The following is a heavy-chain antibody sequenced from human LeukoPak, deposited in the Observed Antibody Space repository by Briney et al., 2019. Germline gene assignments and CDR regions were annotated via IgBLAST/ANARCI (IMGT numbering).Heavy chain of an antibody. J-gene: IGHJ4*02. D-gene: IGHD2-2*01. Sequence: GESLKIFCKGSGYSFISYWIGWVRPMSGKGLEWMGIIYPGDSDTRYGPSFQGPVTISADKSISTAYLQWNSLKASDTAMYYCARPVCTTTTCYGYYFDYWGQGTLVTVSS. CDR3: ARPVCTTTTCYGYYFDY. CDR1: GYSFISYW. CDR2: IYPGDSDT. V-gene: IGHV5-51*01.